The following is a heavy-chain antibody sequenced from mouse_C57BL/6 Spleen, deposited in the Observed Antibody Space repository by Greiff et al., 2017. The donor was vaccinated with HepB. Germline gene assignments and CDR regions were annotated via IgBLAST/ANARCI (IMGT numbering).Heavy chain of an antibody. CDR2: IDPANGNT. V-gene: IGHV14-3*01. CDR1: GFNIKNTY. Sequence: EVQLQQSVAELVRPGASVKLSCTASGFNIKNTYMHWVTQRPEQGLEWIGRIDPANGNTKYSPKFQGKTTITADTSSNTAYLQLSSLTSEYTAIYYWARRNDYDEGDYAMDYWGQGTSVTVSS. CDR3: ARRNDYDEGDYAMDY. D-gene: IGHD2-4*01. J-gene: IGHJ4*01.